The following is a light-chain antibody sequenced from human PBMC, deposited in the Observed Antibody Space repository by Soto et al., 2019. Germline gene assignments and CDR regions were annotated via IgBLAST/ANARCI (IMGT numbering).Light chain of an antibody. CDR3: SAWDGSMNGLV. Sequence: QSVLTQPPSASGTPGQRVTISCSGSSSNIGSNILNWYRQVPGTAPKLLIYNNVHRPSGVPDRFSGSKTGASGSLAISGLQLEEEADYYCSAWDGSMNGLVFGGGTKLTVL. CDR2: NNV. V-gene: IGLV1-44*01. J-gene: IGLJ3*02. CDR1: SSNIGSNI.